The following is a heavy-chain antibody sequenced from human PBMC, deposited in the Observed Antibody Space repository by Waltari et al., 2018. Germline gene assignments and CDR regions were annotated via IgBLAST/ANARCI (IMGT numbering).Heavy chain of an antibody. J-gene: IGHJ4*02. V-gene: IGHV3-21*01. CDR3: ARKALAAAAYYFDY. D-gene: IGHD6-13*01. CDR1: GFPFSSYS. Sequence: EVQLVESGGGLVKPGGSLRLSCAASGFPFSSYSMHWVRQAPGKGLEWVSSISSSSSYIYYADSVKGRFTISRDNAKNSLYLQMNSLRAEDTAVYYCARKALAAAAYYFDYWGQGTLVTVSS. CDR2: ISSSSSYI.